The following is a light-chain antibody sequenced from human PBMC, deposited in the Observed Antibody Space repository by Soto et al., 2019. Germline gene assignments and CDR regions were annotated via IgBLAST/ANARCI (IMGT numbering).Light chain of an antibody. CDR2: AAS. V-gene: IGKV1-39*01. CDR3: QKYNSAPWT. CDR1: QSISSY. J-gene: IGKJ1*01. Sequence: DIQMTQSPSSLSASVGDRVTITCRASQSISSYLNWYQQKPGKAPKLLIYAASSLQSGVPSRFSGSGSGTDCTLTISSLQPEDVATYYCQKYNSAPWTLGQGTKVDIK.